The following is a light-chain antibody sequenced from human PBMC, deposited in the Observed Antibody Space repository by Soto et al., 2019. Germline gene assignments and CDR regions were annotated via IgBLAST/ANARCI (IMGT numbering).Light chain of an antibody. CDR2: AAS. CDR1: QSIRSF. J-gene: IGKJ5*01. CDR3: QQSYITPLT. Sequence: DIQMTQSPSSLSASVGDRVTITCRASQSIRSFLNWYQQKPGKAPKLLIYAASSWQSGVPSRFSGSGSGTGFTLTITSLQPEDSATYHCQQSYITPLTFGQGTRLEIK. V-gene: IGKV1-39*01.